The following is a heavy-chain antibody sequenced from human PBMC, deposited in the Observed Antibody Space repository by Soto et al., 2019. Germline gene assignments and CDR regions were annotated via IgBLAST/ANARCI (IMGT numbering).Heavy chain of an antibody. CDR3: AKDLPGELLPTCFDS. CDR1: GFNFEISG. Sequence: PGGSLRLSCVASGFNFEISGMNWLRQAPGKGLEWLAMIWFHGNEKYYGESVKGRFTISRDNPEKTLYLQMNSLRVEDTGVYYCAKDLPGELLPTCFDSWGPGTLVTVSS. D-gene: IGHD3-10*01. V-gene: IGHV3-33*06. J-gene: IGHJ5*01. CDR2: IWFHGNEK.